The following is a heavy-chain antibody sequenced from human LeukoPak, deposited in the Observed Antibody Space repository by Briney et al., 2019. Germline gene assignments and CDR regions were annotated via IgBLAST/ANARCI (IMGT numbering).Heavy chain of an antibody. CDR3: ARDREGELQNLGAFDI. D-gene: IGHD1-26*01. CDR2: INPSGGST. CDR1: GYTFTSYY. J-gene: IGHJ3*02. V-gene: IGHV1-46*01. Sequence: ASVKVSCKASGYTFTSYYMHWVRQAPGQGLEWMGIINPSGGSTSYAQKFQGRVTMTRDTSTSTVYMELSSLRSEDTAVYYCARDREGELQNLGAFDIWGQGTMVTVSS.